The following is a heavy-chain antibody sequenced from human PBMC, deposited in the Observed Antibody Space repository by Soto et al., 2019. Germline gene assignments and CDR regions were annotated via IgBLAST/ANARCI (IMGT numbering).Heavy chain of an antibody. V-gene: IGHV3-48*02. CDR3: ARDTSPSTTGTTFSWFDP. CDR1: GFTFSSYS. J-gene: IGHJ5*02. D-gene: IGHD1-1*01. CDR2: ISSSSSTI. Sequence: GGSLRLSCAASGFTFSSYSMNWVRQAPGKGLEWVSYISSSSSTIYYADSVKGRFTISRDNAKNSLYLQMNSLRDEDTAVYYCARDTSPSTTGTTFSWFDPWGQGTLVIISS.